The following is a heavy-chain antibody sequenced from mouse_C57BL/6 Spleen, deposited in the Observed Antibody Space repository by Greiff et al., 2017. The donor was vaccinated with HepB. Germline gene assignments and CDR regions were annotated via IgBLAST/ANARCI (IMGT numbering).Heavy chain of an antibody. D-gene: IGHD3-2*02. CDR1: GYTFTDYE. V-gene: IGHV1-15*01. J-gene: IGHJ2*01. CDR3: TSQGEGFDY. Sequence: VQLQESGAELVRPGASVTLSCKASGYTFTDYEMHWVQQTPVHGLEWIGAIDPETGGTAYNQKFKGKAILTADKSSSTAYMELRSLTSEDSAVYYGTSQGEGFDYWGQGTTLTVSS. CDR2: IDPETGGT.